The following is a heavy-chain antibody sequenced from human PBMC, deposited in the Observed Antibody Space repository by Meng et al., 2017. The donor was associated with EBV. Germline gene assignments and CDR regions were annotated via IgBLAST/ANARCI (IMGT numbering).Heavy chain of an antibody. D-gene: IGHD2-21*01. Sequence: QLPELAGGRLRPSVPRSLTSTAPGGSTSSSSYYGGWVRQPPGKGLEWIGSIYYSGSTYCNPSLKSRVTISVDTSKNQFSLKLSSVTAADTAVYYCARHHHHSLFDYWGQGTLVTVSS. CDR1: GGSTSSSSYY. J-gene: IGHJ4*02. CDR3: ARHHHHSLFDY. V-gene: IGHV4-39*01. CDR2: IYYSGST.